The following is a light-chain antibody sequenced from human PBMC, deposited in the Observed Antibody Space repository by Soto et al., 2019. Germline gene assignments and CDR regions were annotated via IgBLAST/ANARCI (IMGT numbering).Light chain of an antibody. CDR3: QQYNNYSGT. CDR2: KAS. Sequence: DIQMTQSPSTLSASVGDRVTITCRASQSVNSWLAWYQQRPGQAPKLLIYKASILENGVPSRFSGTGSGTEFTLTISGLQPDDFASYYCQQYNNYSGTFGQGTMVDIK. J-gene: IGKJ1*01. V-gene: IGKV1-5*03. CDR1: QSVNSW.